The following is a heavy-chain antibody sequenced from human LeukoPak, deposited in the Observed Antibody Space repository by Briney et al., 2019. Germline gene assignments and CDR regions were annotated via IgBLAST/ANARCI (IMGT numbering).Heavy chain of an antibody. CDR2: ISSSSSYI. Sequence: GGSLRLSCAASGFTFSSYSMNWVRQAPGKGLEWVSSISSSSSYIYYADSVKGRFTISRDNAKNSLYLQMNSLRAEDTAVYYCASKYGSGSYYIDYWGQGTLVTVSS. J-gene: IGHJ4*02. D-gene: IGHD3-10*01. V-gene: IGHV3-21*01. CDR1: GFTFSSYS. CDR3: ASKYGSGSYYIDY.